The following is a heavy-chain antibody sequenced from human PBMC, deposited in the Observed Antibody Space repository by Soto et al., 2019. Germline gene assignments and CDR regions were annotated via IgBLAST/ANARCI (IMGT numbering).Heavy chain of an antibody. Sequence: GGSLRLSCAASGFTFSSCSMNWVRQAPGKGLEWVSSISSSSSYIYYADSVKGRFTISRDNAKNSLYLQMNSLRAEDTAVYYCAREYGYSSSKFSFAYWGQGTLVTVSS. V-gene: IGHV3-21*01. D-gene: IGHD6-6*01. J-gene: IGHJ4*02. CDR3: AREYGYSSSKFSFAY. CDR2: ISSSSSYI. CDR1: GFTFSSCS.